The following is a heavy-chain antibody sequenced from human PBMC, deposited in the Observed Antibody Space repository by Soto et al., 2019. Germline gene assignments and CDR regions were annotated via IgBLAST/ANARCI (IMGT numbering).Heavy chain of an antibody. CDR3: ARGLEWELNRFDI. V-gene: IGHV1-46*01. D-gene: IGHD1-26*01. CDR2: INPSGGST. J-gene: IGHJ3*02. Sequence: QVQLVQSGAEVKKPGASVKVSCKASGYTFTSYYMHWVRQAPGQGLEWMGIINPSGGSTSYAQKSPGRVTITRDTSTSTVYMELSSLRSEDTAVYYCARGLEWELNRFDIWGQGPMVTVSS. CDR1: GYTFTSYY.